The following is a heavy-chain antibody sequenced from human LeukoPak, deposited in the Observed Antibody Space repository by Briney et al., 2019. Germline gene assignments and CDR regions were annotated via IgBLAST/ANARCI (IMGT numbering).Heavy chain of an antibody. CDR2: IYYSGST. V-gene: IGHV4-39*07. D-gene: IGHD6-13*01. Sequence: SETLSLTCTVSGGSISSSSYYWGWIRQPPGKGLEWIGSIYYSGSTYYNPSLKSRVTISVDTSKNQFSLKLSSVTAADTAVYYCASGTAGWFDPWGQGTPVTVSS. J-gene: IGHJ5*02. CDR1: GGSISSSSYY. CDR3: ASGTAGWFDP.